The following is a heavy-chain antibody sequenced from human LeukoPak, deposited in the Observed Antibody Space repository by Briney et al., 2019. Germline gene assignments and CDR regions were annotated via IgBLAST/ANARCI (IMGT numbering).Heavy chain of an antibody. V-gene: IGHV3-7*01. CDR2: IKQDGSEK. J-gene: IGHJ4*02. D-gene: IGHD6-13*01. CDR1: GFTFSSYW. Sequence: GGSLRLSCAASGFTFSSYWMSWVRQAPGKGLEWVANIKQDGSEKYYVDSVKGRFTISRGNAKNSLYLQMNSLRAEDTAVYYCASGPFNYSSPVHDYWGQGTLVTVSS. CDR3: ASGPFNYSSPVHDY.